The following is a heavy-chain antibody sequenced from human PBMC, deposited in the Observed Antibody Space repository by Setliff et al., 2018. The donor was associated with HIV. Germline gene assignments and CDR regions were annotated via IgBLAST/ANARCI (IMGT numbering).Heavy chain of an antibody. CDR2: VYYSGET. Sequence: PSETLSLTCGVSGYSMSSGYYWGWIRQPPGKGLEWIGNVYYSGETNYNPSLKSRVTFSVDTSKNQFSLKLSSVTAADSAVYYCARDYYNFQDMWGQGIMVTVSS. V-gene: IGHV4-38-2*02. J-gene: IGHJ3*02. CDR1: GYSMSSGYY. D-gene: IGHD3-3*01. CDR3: ARDYYNFQDM.